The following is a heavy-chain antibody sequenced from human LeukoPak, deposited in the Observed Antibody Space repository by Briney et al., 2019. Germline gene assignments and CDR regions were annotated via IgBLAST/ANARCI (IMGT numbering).Heavy chain of an antibody. Sequence: SETLSLTCTVSGGSISSSGYYWSWIRQPPGKGLEWIGEINHSGSTNYNPSLKSRVTISVDTSKNQFSLRLSSVTAADTAVYYCARHSTWGQSYCSSTSCYRPRRAFDIWGQGTMVTVSP. CDR3: ARHSTWGQSYCSSTSCYRPRRAFDI. J-gene: IGHJ3*02. CDR2: INHSGST. CDR1: GGSISSSGYY. V-gene: IGHV4-39*01. D-gene: IGHD2-2*02.